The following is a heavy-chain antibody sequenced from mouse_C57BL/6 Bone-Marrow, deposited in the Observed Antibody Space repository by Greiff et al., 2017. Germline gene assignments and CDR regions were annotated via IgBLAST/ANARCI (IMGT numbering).Heavy chain of an antibody. Sequence: QVQLQQPGAELVKPGASVKMSCKASGYTFTSYWITWVKQRPGQGLEWIGDIYPGSGSTNYNEKFKSKATLTVDTSSSTAYMQLSSLTSEDSAVYYCAREGNGDLYYYAMDYGGQGTSVTVSS. CDR1: GYTFTSYW. V-gene: IGHV1-55*01. CDR3: AREGNGDLYYYAMDY. J-gene: IGHJ4*01. CDR2: IYPGSGST. D-gene: IGHD4-1*01.